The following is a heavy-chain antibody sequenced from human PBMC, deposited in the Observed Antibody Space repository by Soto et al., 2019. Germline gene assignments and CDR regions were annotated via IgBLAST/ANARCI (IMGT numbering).Heavy chain of an antibody. Sequence: GGSLRLSCAASGFTFSSYSMNWVRQAPGKGLEWVSYISSSSSTIYYADSVKGRFTISRDNAKNSLYLQMNSLRAEDTAVYYCAIPLYTNWFDPWGQGTLVTVSS. CDR2: ISSSSSTI. V-gene: IGHV3-48*01. J-gene: IGHJ5*02. D-gene: IGHD2-2*02. CDR1: GFTFSSYS. CDR3: AIPLYTNWFDP.